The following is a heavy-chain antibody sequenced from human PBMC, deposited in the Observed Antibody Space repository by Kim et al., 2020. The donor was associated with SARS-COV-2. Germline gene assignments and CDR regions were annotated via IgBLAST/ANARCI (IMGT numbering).Heavy chain of an antibody. Sequence: KSRVTISVDTSKNQFSLKLSSVTAADTAVYYCARLLSGLWFGELSNWFDPWGQGTLVTVSS. J-gene: IGHJ5*02. V-gene: IGHV4-39*01. D-gene: IGHD3-10*01. CDR3: ARLLSGLWFGELSNWFDP.